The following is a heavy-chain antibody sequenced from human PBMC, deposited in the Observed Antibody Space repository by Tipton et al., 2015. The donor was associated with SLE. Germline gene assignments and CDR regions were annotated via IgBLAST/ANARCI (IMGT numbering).Heavy chain of an antibody. CDR1: DGSISSGGYY. Sequence: LRLSCIFSDGSISSGGYYWSWIRQDPGKGLEWIGYVYYNGNTYYNPSTFYNPSLKSRVTISIDTSKNQSSLKLSSVTAADTAVYYCRYSSSPLMDDSWGQGTLVTVSS. CDR2: VYYNGNT. J-gene: IGHJ4*02. V-gene: IGHV4-31*03. CDR3: RYSSSPLMDDS. D-gene: IGHD3-9*01.